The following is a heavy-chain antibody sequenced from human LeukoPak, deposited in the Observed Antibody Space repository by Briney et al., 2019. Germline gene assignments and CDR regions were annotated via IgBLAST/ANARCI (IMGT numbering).Heavy chain of an antibody. D-gene: IGHD5-18*01. CDR3: ARMITLSNGRYSSKTLDY. J-gene: IGHJ4*02. Sequence: SGPAVVKPTQPLTLTCTFSGFSLSTSAMCVCWIRQPPGKALEWLARLDWDDNKYTSTSLQTRRTISKDTSKNQVVLTMTNMDPVDTATYYCARMITLSNGRYSSKTLDYWGQGTLVTVSS. V-gene: IGHV2-70*11. CDR1: GFSLSTSAMC. CDR2: LDWDDNK.